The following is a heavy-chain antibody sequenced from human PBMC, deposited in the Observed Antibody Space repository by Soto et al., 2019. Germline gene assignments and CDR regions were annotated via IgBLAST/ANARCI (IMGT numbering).Heavy chain of an antibody. J-gene: IGHJ4*02. CDR1: GFTFSSYA. CDR2: ISGSGGST. D-gene: IGHD2-15*01. V-gene: IGHV3-23*01. CDR3: AKVGDSVVDDFEY. Sequence: GWSLRLSCAASGFTFSSYAMSWVRQAPGKGLEWVSSISGSGGSTYYADSVKGRFTISRDNSKNTLYLQMNSLRAEDTAVYYCAKVGDSVVDDFEYWGQGTLVTVSS.